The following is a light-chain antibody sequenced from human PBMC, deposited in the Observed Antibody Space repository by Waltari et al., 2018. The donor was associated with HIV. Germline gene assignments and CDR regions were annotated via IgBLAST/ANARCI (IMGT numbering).Light chain of an antibody. CDR2: EVT. J-gene: IGLJ3*02. CDR3: CSYAGGTTSV. V-gene: IGLV2-23*02. CDR1: SSDIGGYDF. Sequence: QSALTQPASVSGSPGQSITISCTGTSSDIGGYDFVSWFQQHPGKAPKVMIYEVTQRPSGVSNRFSGSKSGNTASLTISGLQAEDEADYYCCSYAGGTTSVFGGGTKLTVL.